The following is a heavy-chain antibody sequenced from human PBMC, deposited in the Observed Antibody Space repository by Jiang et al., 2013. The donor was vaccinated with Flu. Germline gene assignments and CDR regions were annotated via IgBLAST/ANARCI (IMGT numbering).Heavy chain of an antibody. Sequence: TVSGDSVSSGDHYWSWIRQPPGKGLEWIGHIYYNGNTKYSPLLKSRVTISVDRSKNQFSLKLSSVTAADTAVYYCARADFWSGYFPFDIWGQGRMVTVSS. CDR3: ARADFWSGYFPFDI. CDR2: IYYNGNT. D-gene: IGHD3-3*01. CDR1: GDSVSSGDHY. J-gene: IGHJ3*02. V-gene: IGHV4-61*08.